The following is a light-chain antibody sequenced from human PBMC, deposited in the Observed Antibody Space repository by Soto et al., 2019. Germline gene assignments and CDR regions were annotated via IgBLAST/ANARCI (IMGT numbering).Light chain of an antibody. J-gene: IGLJ1*01. CDR2: DVS. Sequence: QSALTQPASVSGSPGESITISCTGTSSDVGGRDWVSWYQQHPGKAPKLMIYDVSHRPAGISDRFSGSKFGNTASLTISGLQAYDEADYFCCSYATGSIYVFGTGTQLTVL. CDR1: SSDVGGRDW. V-gene: IGLV2-14*03. CDR3: CSYATGSIYV.